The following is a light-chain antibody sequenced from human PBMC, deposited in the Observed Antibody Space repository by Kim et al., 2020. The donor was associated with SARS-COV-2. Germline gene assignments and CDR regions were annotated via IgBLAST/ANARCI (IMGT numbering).Light chain of an antibody. J-gene: IGKJ1*01. Sequence: EIVLTQSPGTLSLSPGERATLSCRASQSIRSHYLAWYQQKPGQAPRLLIYGASSSATGIPDRFSGSGSGTNFTLTISRLEPDDFAVYYCQQYDYSWTFGQGTKVDIK. CDR3: QQYDYSWT. V-gene: IGKV3-20*01. CDR1: QSIRSHY. CDR2: GAS.